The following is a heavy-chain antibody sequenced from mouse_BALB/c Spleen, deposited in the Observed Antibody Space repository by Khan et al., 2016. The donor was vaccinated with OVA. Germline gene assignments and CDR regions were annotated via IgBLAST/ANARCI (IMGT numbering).Heavy chain of an antibody. J-gene: IGHJ3*01. D-gene: IGHD1-1*01. CDR1: GYTFTDYV. V-gene: IGHV1-77*01. CDR3: ARGGYSVFAY. Sequence: QVQLKQSGPELVKPGASVKMSCEASGYTFTDYVINWVKQRTGQGLEWIGDIFPGGGSSYYNEKFKDKAKLTADKSSNTAYMHLSSLTFEDSAVYFCARGGYSVFAYWGQGTLVTVST. CDR2: IFPGGGSS.